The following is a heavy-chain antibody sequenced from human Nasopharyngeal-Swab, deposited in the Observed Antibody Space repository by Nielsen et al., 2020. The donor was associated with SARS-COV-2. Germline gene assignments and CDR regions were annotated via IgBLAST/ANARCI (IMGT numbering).Heavy chain of an antibody. CDR3: AKGRYSSTDYYMDV. J-gene: IGHJ6*03. D-gene: IGHD2-2*01. Sequence: GGSLRLSCAASGFTFGDFAMHWVRQAPGKGLEWVSGINWNSGTTGYADSVKGRFTISRDNAKNSLYLRMNSLRTEDTALYYCAKGRYSSTDYYMDVWGKGTTVTVSS. V-gene: IGHV3-9*01. CDR2: INWNSGTT. CDR1: GFTFGDFA.